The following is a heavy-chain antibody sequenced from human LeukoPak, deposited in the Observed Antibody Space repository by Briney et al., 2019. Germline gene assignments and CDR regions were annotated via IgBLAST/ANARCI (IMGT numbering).Heavy chain of an antibody. Sequence: SETLSLTCTVSGGSISSYYWSWIRQPPGKGLEWIGYIYYSGSTNYNPSLKSRVTISVDTSKNQFSLKLSSVTAADTAVYYCARAGQLWLNWFDPWGQGTLVTVSS. V-gene: IGHV4-59*01. CDR2: IYYSGST. CDR3: ARAGQLWLNWFDP. J-gene: IGHJ5*02. CDR1: GGSISSYY. D-gene: IGHD5-18*01.